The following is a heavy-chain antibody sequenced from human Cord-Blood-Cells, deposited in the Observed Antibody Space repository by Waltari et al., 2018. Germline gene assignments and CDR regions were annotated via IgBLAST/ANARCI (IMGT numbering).Heavy chain of an antibody. CDR1: GFTFSSYG. J-gene: IGHJ4*02. V-gene: IGHV3-30*18. CDR2: ISYEGSDK. D-gene: IGHD3-10*01. Sequence: QVQLVESGGGVVQPGRSLRLYCAASGFTFSSYGMHWVRQAPGKGLEWVVVISYEGSDKYYADSVKGRFTITRDNSKTPRYRQRNSLRAEDTAVYYCAKEKNRYYYGSGSYYDYWGQGTLVTVS. CDR3: AKEKNRYYYGSGSYYDY.